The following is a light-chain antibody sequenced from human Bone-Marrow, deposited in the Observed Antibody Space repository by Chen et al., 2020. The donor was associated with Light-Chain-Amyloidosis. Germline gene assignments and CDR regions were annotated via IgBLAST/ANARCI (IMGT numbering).Light chain of an antibody. V-gene: IGLV1-40*01. CDR2: GNT. CDR1: SSNIGAGYD. CDR3: QSYDSSLNGPWV. Sequence: QSVLTQPPSVSGAPGQRVTISCTGNSSNIGAGYDVHWYQQVPGTAPRLLIYGNTNRPSGVPDRFSGSKSGTSASLAITGLRAEDEADYHCQSYDSSLNGPWVFGGGTKLTVL. J-gene: IGLJ3*02.